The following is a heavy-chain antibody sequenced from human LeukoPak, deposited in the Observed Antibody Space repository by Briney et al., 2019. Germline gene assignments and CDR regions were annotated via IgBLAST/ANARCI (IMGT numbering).Heavy chain of an antibody. Sequence: ASVKVSCKASGYTFTGYYMHWVRQAPGQGLEWMGRINPNSGGTNYAQKFQGRVTMTRDTSISTAYMELSRLRSDDPAVSYCAGGRRGRSNWSYLGYYYYYMDVWGKGTTVTVSS. CDR3: AGGRRGRSNWSYLGYYYYYMDV. V-gene: IGHV1-2*06. J-gene: IGHJ6*03. CDR1: GYTFTGYY. D-gene: IGHD1-7*01. CDR2: INPNSGGT.